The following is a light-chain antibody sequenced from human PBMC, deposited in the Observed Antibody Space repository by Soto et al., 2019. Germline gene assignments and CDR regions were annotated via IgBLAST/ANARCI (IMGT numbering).Light chain of an antibody. Sequence: DIPLTQSPSFLSASVGDRVTITCRASQGINTYLAWYQQSPGKAPKLLIYAASTLQSGVPSRFSGSGSGTAFTLTISSLQTEDFATYYCQQLNSYPPGAFGGGTKVEIK. CDR2: AAS. CDR3: QQLNSYPPGA. J-gene: IGKJ4*01. V-gene: IGKV1-9*01. CDR1: QGINTY.